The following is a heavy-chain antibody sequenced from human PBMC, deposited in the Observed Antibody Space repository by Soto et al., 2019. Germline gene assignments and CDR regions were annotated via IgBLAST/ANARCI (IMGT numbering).Heavy chain of an antibody. V-gene: IGHV3-21*01. CDR2: ISSSSSYI. CDR1: GFTFSSYS. Sequence: GGSLRLSCAASGFTFSSYSMNWVRQAPGKGLEWVSSISSSSSYIYYADSVKGRFTISRDNAKNSLYLQMNSLRAEDTAAYYCARGYAIAAAGYYYYYGMDVWGQGTTVTVSS. J-gene: IGHJ6*02. CDR3: ARGYAIAAAGYYYYYGMDV. D-gene: IGHD6-13*01.